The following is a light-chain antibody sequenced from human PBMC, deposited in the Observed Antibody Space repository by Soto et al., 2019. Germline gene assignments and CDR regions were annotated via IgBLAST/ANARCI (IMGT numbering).Light chain of an antibody. CDR3: QQYNNWPRT. CDR1: QSVSSN. J-gene: IGKJ1*01. Sequence: EIVMTQSPATLSVSPGERATLSCRASQSVSSNLAWYQQKPGQAPRLLIYGASTRATGIPSRFSGSGSGTEFTLTICCLQSEYFAVYYCQQYNNWPRTFGQGTKVEIK. V-gene: IGKV3-15*01. CDR2: GAS.